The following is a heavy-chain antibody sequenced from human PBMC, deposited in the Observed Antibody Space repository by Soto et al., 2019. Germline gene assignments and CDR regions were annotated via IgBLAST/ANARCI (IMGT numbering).Heavy chain of an antibody. D-gene: IGHD6-25*01. Sequence: PGGSLRLSCAMSGFTLSKAWMSWVRQAPGKGLEWVGRIKTKTDGGTTDYAAPVKGRFTISRDDSENTQYLQMNSLETGDTGVYYCTTDLEAAAGPIYWCQGTQVTVSS. V-gene: IGHV3-15*01. CDR2: IKTKTDGGTT. CDR1: GFTLSKAW. CDR3: TTDLEAAAGPIY. J-gene: IGHJ4*02.